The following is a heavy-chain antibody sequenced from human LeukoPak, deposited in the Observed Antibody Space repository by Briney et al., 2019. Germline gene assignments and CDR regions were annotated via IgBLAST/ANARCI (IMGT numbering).Heavy chain of an antibody. J-gene: IGHJ5*02. CDR2: INPNSGGT. D-gene: IGHD1-14*01. CDR3: ARALQVRVEPFDP. V-gene: IGHV1-2*02. CDR1: GYTFTGYY. Sequence: GASVKVSCKASGYTFTGYYMHWVRQAPGQGLEWMGWINPNSGGTNYAQKFQGRVTMTRDTSISTAYMELSRLRSDDTAVYYCARALQVRVEPFDPWGQGTLVTVSS.